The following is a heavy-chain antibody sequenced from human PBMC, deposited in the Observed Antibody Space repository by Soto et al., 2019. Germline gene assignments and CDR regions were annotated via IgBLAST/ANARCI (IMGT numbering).Heavy chain of an antibody. CDR1: GFTFTNYG. D-gene: IGHD3-22*01. Sequence: GAPVKVSCKGSGFTFTNYGMSWGRQAPGKRLEWMGWISAYNGNTNYAQKLQGRVTMTTDTSTSTAYMELRSLRSDDTAVYYCARGSFYDSSQSNYGMDVWGQGTTVTVSS. CDR2: ISAYNGNT. J-gene: IGHJ6*02. V-gene: IGHV1-18*01. CDR3: ARGSFYDSSQSNYGMDV.